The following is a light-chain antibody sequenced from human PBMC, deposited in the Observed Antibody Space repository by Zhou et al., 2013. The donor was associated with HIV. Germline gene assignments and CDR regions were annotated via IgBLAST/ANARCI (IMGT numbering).Light chain of an antibody. CDR2: RAS. CDR3: QPYNRYPGT. V-gene: IGKV1-5*03. Sequence: DIPMTQSPSSLSASVGDRVTITCRASQSVGHWLAWYQHKPGQAPHLLIHRASTLESGVPSRFSGSGSETEFTLTINSLQPDDFATYYCQPYNRYPGTFGQGTKVEMK. J-gene: IGKJ1*01. CDR1: QSVGHW.